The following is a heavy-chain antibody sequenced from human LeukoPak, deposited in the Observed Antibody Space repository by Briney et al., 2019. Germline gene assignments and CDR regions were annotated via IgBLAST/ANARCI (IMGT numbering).Heavy chain of an antibody. Sequence: GGSLRLSCAASGFTFDDYAMHWVRQAPGKGLEWVSGISWNSGSIGYADPVKGRFTISRDNAKNSLYLQMNSLRAEDTALYYCAKGRRFDYYYGMDVWGQGTTVTVPS. V-gene: IGHV3-9*01. CDR3: AKGRRFDYYYGMDV. CDR2: ISWNSGSI. CDR1: GFTFDDYA. J-gene: IGHJ6*02. D-gene: IGHD3-16*01.